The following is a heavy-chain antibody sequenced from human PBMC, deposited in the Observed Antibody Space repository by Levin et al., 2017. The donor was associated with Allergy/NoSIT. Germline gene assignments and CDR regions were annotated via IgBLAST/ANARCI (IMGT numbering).Heavy chain of an antibody. CDR1: GFTFSSYA. V-gene: IGHV3-30-3*01. CDR2: ISYDGSNK. D-gene: IGHD5-18*01. Sequence: GESLKISCAASGFTFSSYAMHWVRQAPGKGLEWVAVISYDGSNKYYADSVKGRFTISRDNSKNTLYLQMNSLRAEDTAVYYCARDTLDTAMVYFDYWGQGTLVTVSS. CDR3: ARDTLDTAMVYFDY. J-gene: IGHJ4*02.